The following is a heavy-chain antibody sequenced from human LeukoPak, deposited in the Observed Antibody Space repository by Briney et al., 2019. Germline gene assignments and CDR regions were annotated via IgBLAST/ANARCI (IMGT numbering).Heavy chain of an antibody. D-gene: IGHD3-22*01. CDR1: GGSFSGYY. CDR3: AREVRDSSVSAVQH. Sequence: PSETLSLTCAVYGGSFSGYYWSWIRQPPGKGLEWIGEINHSGSTSYNPSLKSRVTISVDTSKNQFSLKLSSVTAADTAVYYCAREVRDSSVSAVQHWGQGTLVTVSS. CDR2: INHSGST. V-gene: IGHV4-34*01. J-gene: IGHJ1*01.